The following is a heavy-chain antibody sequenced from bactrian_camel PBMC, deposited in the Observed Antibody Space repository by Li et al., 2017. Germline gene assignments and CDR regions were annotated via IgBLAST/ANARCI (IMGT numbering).Heavy chain of an antibody. CDR3: AAGRYLLDAGRTCPTDEDLYPY. CDR1: GLTFANYA. Sequence: HVQLVESGGGLVQPGGSLRLSCTVSGLTFANYAMAWFRQAPGNEREGISCINWTGDETYYTDSVKGRFTNSQDIAKSTVYLQMNNLKPEDTAVYYCAAGRYLLDAGRTCPTDEDLYPYWGQGTQVTVS. D-gene: IGHD1*01. J-gene: IGHJ4*01. CDR2: INWTGDET. V-gene: IGHV3S60*01.